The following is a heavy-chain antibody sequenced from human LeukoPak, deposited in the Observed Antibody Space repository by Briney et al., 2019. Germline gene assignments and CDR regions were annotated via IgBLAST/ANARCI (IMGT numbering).Heavy chain of an antibody. CDR3: ARVGVENWFDP. Sequence: SETLSLTCTVSGGSISSYYRSWIRQPPGKGLEWIGYIYYSGSTNYNPSLKSRITISVDTSKNQFSLKLSSVTAADTAVYYCARVGVENWFDPWGQGTLVTVSS. CDR1: GGSISSYY. CDR2: IYYSGST. V-gene: IGHV4-59*01. D-gene: IGHD2-8*01. J-gene: IGHJ5*02.